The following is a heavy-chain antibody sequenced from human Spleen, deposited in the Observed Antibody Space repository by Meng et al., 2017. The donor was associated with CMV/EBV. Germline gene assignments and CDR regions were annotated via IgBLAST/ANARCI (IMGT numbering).Heavy chain of an antibody. J-gene: IGHJ6*02. CDR3: ARGASQLVPQGDYYYYGMDV. CDR1: GFTFSSYA. Sequence: GESLKISCAASGFTFSSYAMHWVRQAPGKGLEWVAVISYDGSNKYYADSVKGRFTISRDNSKNTLYLQMNSLRAEDTAVYYCARGASQLVPQGDYYYYGMDVWGQGTTVTVSS. CDR2: ISYDGSNK. D-gene: IGHD6-13*01. V-gene: IGHV3-30*04.